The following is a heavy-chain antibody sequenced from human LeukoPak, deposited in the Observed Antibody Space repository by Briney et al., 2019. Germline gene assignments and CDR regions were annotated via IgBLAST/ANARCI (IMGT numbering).Heavy chain of an antibody. D-gene: IGHD3-22*01. CDR3: ARAGYYYDSSVYNAFDI. J-gene: IGHJ3*02. CDR1: GGSIGSSSFY. Sequence: SETLSLTCTVSGGSIGSSSFYWGWIRQPPGKGLEWIGSIYYSGSTYYNPSLKSRVTISVDTSKNQFSLKLSSVTAADTAVYYCARAGYYYDSSVYNAFDIWGQGTMVTVSS. CDR2: IYYSGST. V-gene: IGHV4-39*07.